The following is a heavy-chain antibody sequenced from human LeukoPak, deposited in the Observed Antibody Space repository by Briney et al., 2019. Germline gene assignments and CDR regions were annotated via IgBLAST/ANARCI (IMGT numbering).Heavy chain of an antibody. CDR2: FDPEDDER. D-gene: IGHD3-22*01. CDR1: GYTLSELS. J-gene: IGHJ4*02. V-gene: IGHV1-24*01. CDR3: ATELRSGYFDY. Sequence: GASVKVSCKVSGYTLSELSMHWVRQPPGKGLEWMGGFDPEDDERVYAQKFQGRVTMTEDTSTDTAYMGLSSLRSEDTAIYYCATELRSGYFDYWGQGTLVTVSS.